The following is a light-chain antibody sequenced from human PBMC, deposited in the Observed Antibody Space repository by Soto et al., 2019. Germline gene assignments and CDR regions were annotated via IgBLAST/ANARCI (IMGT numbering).Light chain of an antibody. Sequence: EIVMTQSPATLSVSPGEGATLSCRASQSVNNNLAWYQHKPGQAPRLLIFAASSRATGIPARFSGSGSGTEFTLTISSLQSEDFAIYYCQQYETWPPYTFGQGTKLEIK. V-gene: IGKV3-15*01. CDR3: QQYETWPPYT. J-gene: IGKJ2*01. CDR2: AAS. CDR1: QSVNNN.